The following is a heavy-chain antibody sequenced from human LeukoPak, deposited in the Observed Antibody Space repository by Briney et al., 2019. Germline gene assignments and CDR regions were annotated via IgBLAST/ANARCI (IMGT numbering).Heavy chain of an antibody. J-gene: IGHJ4*02. CDR2: IYYRGSN. V-gene: IGHV4-59*01. Sequence: SETLSLTCTVSGDSISRYYWSWIRQPPGKGLEWVGYIYYRGSNNYNPSLKSRVTISGDTSKNQFSLKLNYVTAADTAIYYCARMYYDFWSVPSMFDYLGQGTLVTVSS. CDR3: ARMYYDFWSVPSMFDY. D-gene: IGHD3-3*01. CDR1: GDSISRYY.